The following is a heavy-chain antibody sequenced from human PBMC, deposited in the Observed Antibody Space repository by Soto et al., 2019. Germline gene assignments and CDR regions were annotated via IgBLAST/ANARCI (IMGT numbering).Heavy chain of an antibody. Sequence: QVQLVESGGGVVQPGRSLRLSCAASGFTFSSYAMHWVRQAPGKGLEWVAVISYDGSNKYYADSVKGRFTISRDNSKNTLYLQMNSLRAEDTAVYYCARDLPDPMITFGGDPGLWGQGTLVTVSS. V-gene: IGHV3-30-3*01. J-gene: IGHJ4*02. CDR1: GFTFSSYA. D-gene: IGHD3-16*01. CDR3: ARDLPDPMITFGGDPGL. CDR2: ISYDGSNK.